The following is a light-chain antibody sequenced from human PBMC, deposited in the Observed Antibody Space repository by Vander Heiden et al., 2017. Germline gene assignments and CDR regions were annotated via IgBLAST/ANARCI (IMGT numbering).Light chain of an antibody. CDR2: AAS. CDR3: QQSYSTPPT. J-gene: IGKJ1*01. V-gene: IGKV1-39*01. Sequence: DIQMTQSPSSLSASVGDRVTLTCRASQSISSYLNWDQQKPGKSPKLLIYAASSLQSGVPSRFSGSGSWTDFTLTISSLQTEDFATYYCQQSYSTPPTFGQGTKVEIK. CDR1: QSISSY.